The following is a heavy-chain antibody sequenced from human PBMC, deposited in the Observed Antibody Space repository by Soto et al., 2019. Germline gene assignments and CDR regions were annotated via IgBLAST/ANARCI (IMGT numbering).Heavy chain of an antibody. CDR1: GFTSDDYDYA. CDR2: IRGSTYGGTT. J-gene: IGHJ6*02. V-gene: IGHV3-49*04. CDR3: SRDGDFYGLDV. Sequence: GWSLRLSCTFSGFTSDDYDYALTWVRQAPGKGLQWLGSIRGSTYGGTTEYAASVKGRFTISRDDSKGITYLQMNSLKTEDTAVYYCSRDGDFYGLDVWGQGTTVTVS. D-gene: IGHD3-3*01.